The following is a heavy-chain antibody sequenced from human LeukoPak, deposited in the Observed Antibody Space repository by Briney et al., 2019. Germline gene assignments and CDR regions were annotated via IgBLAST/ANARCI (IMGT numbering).Heavy chain of an antibody. CDR3: ARGDNSSRWKPLPAFDI. J-gene: IGHJ3*02. V-gene: IGHV4-34*01. CDR1: GESFRGYY. Sequence: PSETLSLTCAVYGESFRGYYGSWIRQPPGKGRECIGEINHSGSTNYNPSLKSRVTISVDTSKNQFSLKLSSVTAAETAVYYCARGDNSSRWKPLPAFDIWGQGTMVTVSS. D-gene: IGHD6-13*01. CDR2: INHSGST.